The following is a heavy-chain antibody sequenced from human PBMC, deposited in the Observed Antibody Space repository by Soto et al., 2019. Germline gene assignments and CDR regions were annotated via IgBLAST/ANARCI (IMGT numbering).Heavy chain of an antibody. V-gene: IGHV3-9*01. J-gene: IGHJ4*02. CDR3: AKDLVTYRHGDYFDY. CDR1: GFTFDDYA. CDR2: ISWNSGSI. Sequence: GGSLRLSCAASGFTFDDYAMHWVRQAPGKGLEWVSGISWNSGSIGYADSVKGRFTISRDNAKNSLYLQMNSLRAEDTAVYYCAKDLVTYRHGDYFDYWGQGTLVTVSS. D-gene: IGHD6-13*01.